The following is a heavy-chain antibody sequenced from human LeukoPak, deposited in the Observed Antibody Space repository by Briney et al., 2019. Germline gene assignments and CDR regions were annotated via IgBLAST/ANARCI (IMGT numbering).Heavy chain of an antibody. V-gene: IGHV4-59*08. Sequence: SETLSLTCTVSGASISSSYWSWIRQPPGKGLEWIGYIYYSGTTNYTPSLKSRLTISVDTSKNQFSQKLSSVTAADTAVYYCARRGYCSGGTCLTFDLWGQGTLVTVSS. CDR3: ARRGYCSGGTCLTFDL. CDR1: GASISSSY. J-gene: IGHJ4*02. CDR2: IYYSGTT. D-gene: IGHD2-15*01.